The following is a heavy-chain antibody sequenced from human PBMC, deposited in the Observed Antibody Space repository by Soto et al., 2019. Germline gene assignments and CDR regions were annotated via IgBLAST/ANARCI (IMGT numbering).Heavy chain of an antibody. D-gene: IGHD1-26*01. CDR1: GGSISSYY. V-gene: IGHV4-59*01. CDR2: IYYSGST. CDR3: ARLTTGSCSRQWFDP. Sequence: SETLSLTCTVSGGSISSYYWCWIRQPPGKGLEWIGYIYYSGSTNYNPSLKSRVTISVDTSKNQFSLKLSSVTAADTAVYYCARLTTGSCSRQWFDPWGQGTLVTVSS. J-gene: IGHJ5*02.